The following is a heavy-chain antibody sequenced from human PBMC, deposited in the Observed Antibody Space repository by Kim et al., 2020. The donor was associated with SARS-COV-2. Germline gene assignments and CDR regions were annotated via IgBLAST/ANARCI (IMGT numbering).Heavy chain of an antibody. D-gene: IGHD3-16*01. CDR2: ISSSSSDI. CDR1: GFTFSSYS. CDR3: ARDIGALDYTSFGY. Sequence: GGSLRLSCAASGFTFSSYSMNWVRQAPGKGLEWVSSISSSSSDIYYADSVKGRFTISRDNSKNSLYLQMNSLRAEDTAVYYCARDIGALDYTSFGYWGQGTLVTVSS. J-gene: IGHJ4*02. V-gene: IGHV3-21*01.